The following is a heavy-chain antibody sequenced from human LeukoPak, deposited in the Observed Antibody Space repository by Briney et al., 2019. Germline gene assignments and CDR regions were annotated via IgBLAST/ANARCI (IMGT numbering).Heavy chain of an antibody. J-gene: IGHJ4*02. D-gene: IGHD1-26*01. CDR3: ARDLSGNYVSDY. CDR1: GFTFSSYS. V-gene: IGHV3-21*01. Sequence: GGSLRLSCAASGFTFSSYSMNWVRQAPGKGLEWVSSVSSSSTYIYYADSVKGRFTISRDNAKNSLYLQMSSLRAEDTAVYYCARDLSGNYVSDYWGQGTLVTVSS. CDR2: VSSSSTYI.